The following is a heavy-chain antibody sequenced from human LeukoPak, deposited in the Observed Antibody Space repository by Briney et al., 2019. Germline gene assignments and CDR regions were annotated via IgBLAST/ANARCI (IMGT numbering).Heavy chain of an antibody. CDR2: IYTSGST. CDR1: GGSISSYY. J-gene: IGHJ4*02. V-gene: IGHV4-4*07. Sequence: SETLSLTCTVSGGSISSYYWSWIRQPAGKGLEWIGRIYTSGSTNYNPSLKSRVTISVDTSKNQFSLKLSSVTAADTAVYYCARNRAAPGLHYFDYWGQGTLVTVSS. CDR3: ARNRAAPGLHYFDY. D-gene: IGHD6-13*01.